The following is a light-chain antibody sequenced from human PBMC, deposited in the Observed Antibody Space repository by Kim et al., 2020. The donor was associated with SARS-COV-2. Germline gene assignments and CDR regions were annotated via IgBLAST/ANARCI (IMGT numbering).Light chain of an antibody. Sequence: SSELTQDPAVSVALGQTIRITCLGDSLINYSATWYQQKPGQAPILLMYGKNNRRSGVPEQFSCSSTSNTASLFTITAPPEDEDEAYCNSPGGNDNPVVFG. CDR2: GKN. CDR1: SLINYS. CDR3: NSPGGNDNPVV. V-gene: IGLV3-19*01. J-gene: IGLJ2*01.